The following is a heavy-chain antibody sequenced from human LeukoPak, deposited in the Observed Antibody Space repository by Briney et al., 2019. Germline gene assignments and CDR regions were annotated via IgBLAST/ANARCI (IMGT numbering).Heavy chain of an antibody. CDR2: ISGSGGST. J-gene: IGHJ3*02. V-gene: IGHV3-23*01. D-gene: IGHD3-3*01. Sequence: GGSLRLSCAASGFTFSSYAMSWVRQAPGKGLEWVSAISGSGGSTYYADSVKGRFTISRDNAKNSLYLQMNSLRDEDTAVYYCARDFDFWDAFDIWGQGTMVTVSS. CDR1: GFTFSSYA. CDR3: ARDFDFWDAFDI.